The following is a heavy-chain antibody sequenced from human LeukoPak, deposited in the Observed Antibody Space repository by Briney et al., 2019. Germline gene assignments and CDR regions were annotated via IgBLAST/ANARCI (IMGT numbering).Heavy chain of an antibody. CDR3: AKSYDSSGYYYFDY. D-gene: IGHD3-22*01. CDR2: IKQDGSEK. Sequence: GGSLRLSCAASGFTFSTYWMSWVRQAPGKGLEWVANIKQDGSEKHYVDSVKGRFTISRDNSKNSLYLQMNSLRTEDTALYYCAKSYDSSGYYYFDYWGQGTLVTVSA. J-gene: IGHJ4*02. CDR1: GFTFSTYW. V-gene: IGHV3-7*03.